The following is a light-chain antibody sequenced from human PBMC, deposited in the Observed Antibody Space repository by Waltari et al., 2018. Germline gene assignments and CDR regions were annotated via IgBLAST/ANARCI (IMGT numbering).Light chain of an antibody. CDR2: RAS. CDR3: QQYGSSPIT. CDR1: QSVNSSY. J-gene: IGKJ5*01. V-gene: IGKV3-20*01. Sequence: EIVLTQSPGTLSLSPGERATLSCRASQSVNSSYLAWYQQKPGQAPRLLFYRASSRATGIPNRFSGSGSGTDFTVTISRLEPEDFAVYYCQQYGSSPITFGQGTRLETK.